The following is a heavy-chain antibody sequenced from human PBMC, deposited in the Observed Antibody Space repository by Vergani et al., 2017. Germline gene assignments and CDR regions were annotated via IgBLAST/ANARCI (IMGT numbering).Heavy chain of an antibody. CDR3: AKGDYYYGSETLFDY. D-gene: IGHD3-10*01. Sequence: VQLLESGGGLVQPGGSLRLSCAASGFTFSSYGMHWVRQAPGKGLEWVAVISYDGSNKYYADSVKGRFTISRDNSKNTLYLQMNSLRAEDTAVYYCAKGDYYYGSETLFDYWGQGTLVTVSS. V-gene: IGHV3-30*18. CDR2: ISYDGSNK. J-gene: IGHJ4*02. CDR1: GFTFSSYG.